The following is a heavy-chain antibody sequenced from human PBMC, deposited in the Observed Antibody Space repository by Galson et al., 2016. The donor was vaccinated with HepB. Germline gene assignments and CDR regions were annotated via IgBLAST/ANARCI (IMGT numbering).Heavy chain of an antibody. D-gene: IGHD6-6*01. CDR3: ARLTIASRPGEPFDS. J-gene: IGHJ4*02. V-gene: IGHV1-69*13. CDR2: IIPIFGIP. CDR1: GGAFSGYA. Sequence: SVKVSCKVSGGAFSGYAISWVRQAPAQGLEWMAGIIPIFGIPNIAQKFQGRVTVTADDSTSTAYMELSSLNSDDTAVYYCARLTIASRPGEPFDSWGQGTLVTVSS.